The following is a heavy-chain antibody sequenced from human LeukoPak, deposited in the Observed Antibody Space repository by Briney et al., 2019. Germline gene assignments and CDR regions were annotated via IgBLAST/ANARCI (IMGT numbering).Heavy chain of an antibody. V-gene: IGHV4-39*02. D-gene: IGHD6-13*01. Sequence: SETLSLTCTVSGVSISSSNSYWGWIRQPPGKGLEWIGSIYYSGNTYYNASLESQVSISIDTSKNRFSLKLTSVTAADTAVYYCAKDYSGIAAAGGFDYWGQGTLVTVSS. J-gene: IGHJ4*02. CDR3: AKDYSGIAAAGGFDY. CDR2: IYYSGNT. CDR1: GVSISSSNSY.